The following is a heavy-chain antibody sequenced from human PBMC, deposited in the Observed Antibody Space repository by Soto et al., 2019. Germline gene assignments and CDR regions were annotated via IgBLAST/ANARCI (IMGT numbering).Heavy chain of an antibody. CDR1: GFTFSYAW. CDR2: IKSKIDGGTT. Sequence: EVQLVESGGDLVKPGGSLRVSCAASGFTFSYAWMNWVRQAPGKGLEWVGRIKSKIDGGTTDYAAPVKGRFTMSRDDSNNTLYLQMNSLKTEDTAVYYCTTYSPSAISFDYWGQGSLVTVSS. CDR3: TTYSPSAISFDY. D-gene: IGHD2-21*01. V-gene: IGHV3-15*01. J-gene: IGHJ4*02.